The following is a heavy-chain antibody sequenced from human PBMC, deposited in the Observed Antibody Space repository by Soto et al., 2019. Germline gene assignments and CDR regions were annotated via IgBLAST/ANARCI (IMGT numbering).Heavy chain of an antibody. J-gene: IGHJ4*02. V-gene: IGHV6-1*01. CDR1: GDSVSTNSAT. D-gene: IGHD6-25*01. CDR3: VRLIGNSGFDS. Sequence: QVQLQQPGPGLVKPSQTLSLTCDISGDSVSTNSATWNCIRQYPSRGLEWLGRTYYRSTWFDDYAVSVKRPITISPGIYNSRISLQLNSVPPAETAVYYCVRLIGNSGFDSWGQGTLVTFSS. CDR2: TYYRSTWFD.